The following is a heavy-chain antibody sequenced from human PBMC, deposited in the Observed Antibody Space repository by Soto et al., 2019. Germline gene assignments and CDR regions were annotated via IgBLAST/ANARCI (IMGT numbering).Heavy chain of an antibody. D-gene: IGHD2-15*01. CDR1: GGSISGYY. V-gene: IGHV4-39*01. CDR2: IYYSGST. Sequence: SETLSLTCTVSGGSISGYYWGWIRQPPGKGLEWIGSIYYSGSTYYNPSLKSRVTISVDTSKNQFSLKLSSVTAADTAVYYCVVLAGFDYWGQGTLVTVSS. CDR3: VVLAGFDY. J-gene: IGHJ4*02.